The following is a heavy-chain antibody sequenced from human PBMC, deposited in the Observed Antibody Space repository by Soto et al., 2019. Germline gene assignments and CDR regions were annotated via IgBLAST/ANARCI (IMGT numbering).Heavy chain of an antibody. CDR3: AKTTGWFGELGAFDI. Sequence: QVQLVESGGGVAQPGRSLRLSCAASGFTFSSYGMHWVRQAPGKGLEWVAVISYDGSNKYYADSVKGRFTISRDNSKNTLYLQMNSLRAEDTAVYYCAKTTGWFGELGAFDIWGQGTMVTVSS. CDR2: ISYDGSNK. D-gene: IGHD3-10*01. CDR1: GFTFSSYG. V-gene: IGHV3-30*18. J-gene: IGHJ3*02.